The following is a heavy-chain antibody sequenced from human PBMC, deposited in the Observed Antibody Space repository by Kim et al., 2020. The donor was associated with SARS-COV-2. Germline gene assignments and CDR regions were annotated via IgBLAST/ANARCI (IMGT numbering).Heavy chain of an antibody. J-gene: IGHJ4*02. CDR2: ISSSSSYI. V-gene: IGHV3-21*01. Sequence: GGSLRLSCAASGFTFSSYSMNWVRQAPGKGLEWVSSISSSSSYIYYADSVKGRFTISRDNAKNSLYLQMNSLRAEDTAVYYCARDPGSRSYYDSSGPSDGGQGTLVTVSS. CDR3: ARDPGSRSYYDSSGPSD. CDR1: GFTFSSYS. D-gene: IGHD3-22*01.